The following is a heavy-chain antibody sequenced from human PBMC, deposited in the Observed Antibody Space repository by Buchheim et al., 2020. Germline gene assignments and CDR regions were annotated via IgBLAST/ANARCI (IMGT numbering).Heavy chain of an antibody. J-gene: IGHJ4*02. D-gene: IGHD2-2*02. CDR1: GFTFSNYW. Sequence: EVQLVESGGGLVQPGGSRRLSCAASGFTFSNYWMHWVRQVPGKGREWVSRINSNGSTTIYADSVKGRLTISRDNAKNTLYLKMNSLRAEDTAVYHCVRGKEYCSSSSCYIFDYWGQGTL. CDR2: INSNGSTT. CDR3: VRGKEYCSSSSCYIFDY. V-gene: IGHV3-74*01.